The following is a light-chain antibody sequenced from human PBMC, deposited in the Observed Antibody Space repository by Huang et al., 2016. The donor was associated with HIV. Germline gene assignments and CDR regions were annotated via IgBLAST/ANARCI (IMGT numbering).Light chain of an antibody. Sequence: EIVLTQSPATLSVSPGERATLACRASQSVSNYLAWYQQRHGQAPRLLSYGASTRATGVPARFSGSGSGTEFTLTISGLQSEDFAVYYCQQYSGGYSFGQGTKVDIK. V-gene: IGKV3-15*01. J-gene: IGKJ2*03. CDR2: GAS. CDR1: QSVSNY. CDR3: QQYSGGYS.